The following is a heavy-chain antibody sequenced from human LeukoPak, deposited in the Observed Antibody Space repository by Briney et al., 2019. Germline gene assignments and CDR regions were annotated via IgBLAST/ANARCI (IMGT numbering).Heavy chain of an antibody. V-gene: IGHV3-33*01. CDR2: IWSDGSIK. CDR3: ARGPIAVAGTPSIYQH. D-gene: IGHD6-19*01. Sequence: GRSLRLSCAASGFTFSNYGMHCVRQAPGKGLEWVAVIWSDGSIKYYADSVKSRFTISRDNSRNTLYLQMNSLRAEDTAVSYCARGPIAVAGTPSIYQHWGQGTLVTLSS. J-gene: IGHJ1*01. CDR1: GFTFSNYG.